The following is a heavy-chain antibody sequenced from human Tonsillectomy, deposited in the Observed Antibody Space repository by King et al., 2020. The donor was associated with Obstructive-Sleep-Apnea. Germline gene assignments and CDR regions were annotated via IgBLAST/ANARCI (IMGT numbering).Heavy chain of an antibody. CDR2: IYYSGST. CDR1: GGSISSSNYY. Sequence: QLQESGPGLVKPSETLSLTCTVSGGSISSSNYYWGWIRQPPGKGLEWIGTIYYSGSTYYNPSLKSRVTISVDTSKNQFSLKLSSVTAADTAVYYCASGGAHLWWSLDYWGQGTLVTVSS. D-gene: IGHD5-18*01. J-gene: IGHJ4*02. V-gene: IGHV4-39*07. CDR3: ASGGAHLWWSLDY.